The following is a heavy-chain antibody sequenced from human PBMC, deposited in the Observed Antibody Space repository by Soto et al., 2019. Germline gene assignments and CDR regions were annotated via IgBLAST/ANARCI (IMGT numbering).Heavy chain of an antibody. CDR1: GGTLSSYA. J-gene: IGHJ5*02. CDR3: ALTYYYDSSVYPYNWFDP. V-gene: IGHV1-69*13. D-gene: IGHD3-22*01. CDR2: IIPIFGTA. Sequence: SVKVSCKASGGTLSSYAISWVRQAPGEGLEWMGGIIPIFGTANYAQKFQGRVTITADESTSTAYMELSSLRSEDTAVYYCALTYYYDSSVYPYNWFDPWXQGTLVTVSS.